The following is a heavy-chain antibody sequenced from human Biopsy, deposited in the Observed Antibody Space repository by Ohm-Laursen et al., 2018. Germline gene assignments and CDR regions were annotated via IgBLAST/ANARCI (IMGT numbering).Heavy chain of an antibody. V-gene: IGHV4-4*07. CDR3: ARTPGKAVAGRFLDL. CDR2: IYSSGGS. Sequence: GTLSLTCSVSGGSTNDYLWSWIRQPAGETLEWIGRIYSSGGSSYNPSLKSRISMSMDTSNNQFSLTLTSVTAADTAVYYCARTPGKAVAGRFLDLWGRGTLVTVSS. CDR1: GGSTNDYL. J-gene: IGHJ2*01. D-gene: IGHD6-19*01.